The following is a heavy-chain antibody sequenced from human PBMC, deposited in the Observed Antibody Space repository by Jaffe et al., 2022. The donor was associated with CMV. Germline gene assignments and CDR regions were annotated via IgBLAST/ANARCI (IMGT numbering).Heavy chain of an antibody. CDR1: GFTFGDYV. CDR2: IRGKAYGGTT. V-gene: IGHV3-49*05. Sequence: EVQLVESGGNLVKPGRSLRLSCTGSGFTFGDYVMSWFRQAPGKGLEWVGLIRGKAYGGTTEYAASVKGRFTVSRDDSKSIAYLQMNSLKNEDTAMYYCTRALYYDFWSGYLYWGQGALVTVSS. CDR3: TRALYYDFWSGYLY. J-gene: IGHJ4*02. D-gene: IGHD3-3*01.